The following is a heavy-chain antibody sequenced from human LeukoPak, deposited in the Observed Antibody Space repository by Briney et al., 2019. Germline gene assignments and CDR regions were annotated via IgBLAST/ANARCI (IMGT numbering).Heavy chain of an antibody. CDR1: GXTFSSYA. CDR3: ARGGYNWDTDAGWFDP. V-gene: IGHV3-23*01. Sequence: GGSLRLSCAAAGXTFSSYAMHWVRQVAGKGLEWVSGISGSGESKFYADSVKGRFTVSRDNSKNTLYLQMNSLRVEDTAVYYCARGGYNWDTDAGWFDPWGLGTLVTVSS. J-gene: IGHJ5*02. D-gene: IGHD1/OR15-1a*01. CDR2: ISGSGESK.